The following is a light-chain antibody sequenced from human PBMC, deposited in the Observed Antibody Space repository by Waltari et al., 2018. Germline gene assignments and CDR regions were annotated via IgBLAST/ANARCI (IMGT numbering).Light chain of an antibody. CDR1: SSDVGNYNY. J-gene: IGLJ3*02. Sequence: QSALTQPPSASGSSGQSVTISCTGTSSDVGNYNYVSWYQQRPGKNPKLMIFDVNKRPAGVPQCFSGSKSGNTASLTVSGLQAEDEADYYCSSYAGSNNLVFGGGTKLTVL. V-gene: IGLV2-8*01. CDR3: SSYAGSNNLV. CDR2: DVN.